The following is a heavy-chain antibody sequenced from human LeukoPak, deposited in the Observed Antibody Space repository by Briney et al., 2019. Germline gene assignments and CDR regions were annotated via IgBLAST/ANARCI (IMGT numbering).Heavy chain of an antibody. Sequence: GGSLRLSCAASGFTFRNYVVHWVRQAPGKGLEWVAVTSSDLNVKLYADSVKGRFTISRDNSRSTLYLQMNSLRPEDTAIYYCAREGYYGSGSPPSLYFDYWGQGTLVTVSS. J-gene: IGHJ4*02. D-gene: IGHD3-10*01. CDR2: TSSDLNVK. CDR1: GFTFRNYV. CDR3: AREGYYGSGSPPSLYFDY. V-gene: IGHV3-30-3*01.